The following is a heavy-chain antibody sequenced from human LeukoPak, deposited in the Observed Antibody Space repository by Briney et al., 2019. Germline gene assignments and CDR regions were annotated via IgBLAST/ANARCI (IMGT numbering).Heavy chain of an antibody. J-gene: IGHJ4*02. Sequence: SQTLSLTCTVSGGSNSSGSYYWSWIRQPAGKGLEWIGRIYTSGSTNYNPSLKSRVTISVDTSKNQFSLKLSSVTAADTAVYYCARGVSGYQLNNRYFDYWGQGTLVTVSS. CDR1: GGSNSSGSYY. CDR3: ARGVSGYQLNNRYFDY. CDR2: IYTSGST. V-gene: IGHV4-61*02. D-gene: IGHD2-2*01.